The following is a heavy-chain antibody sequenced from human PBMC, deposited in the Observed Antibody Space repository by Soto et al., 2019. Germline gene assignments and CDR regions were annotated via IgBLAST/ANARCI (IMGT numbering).Heavy chain of an antibody. CDR2: ISSSSSTI. V-gene: IGHV3-48*01. CDR3: ARDVHCSSTSCYLIPDYYYYYMDD. D-gene: IGHD2-2*01. CDR1: GFTFSSYS. J-gene: IGHJ6*03. Sequence: GGSLRLSCAASGFTFSSYSMNWVRQAPGKGLEWVSYISSSSSTIYYADSVKGRFTISRDNAKNSLYLQMNSLRAEDTVVYYCARDVHCSSTSCYLIPDYYYYYMDDWGRGTTVTESS.